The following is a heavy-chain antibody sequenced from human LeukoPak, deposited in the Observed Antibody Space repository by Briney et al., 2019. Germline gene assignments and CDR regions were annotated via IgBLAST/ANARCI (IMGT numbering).Heavy chain of an antibody. J-gene: IGHJ6*03. D-gene: IGHD2-21*02. CDR3: ARESAYCGGDCYPNYYYYYMDV. CDR2: INHSGST. CDR1: GGSFSGYY. Sequence: SETLSLTCAVYGGSFSGYYWSWIRQPPGKGLGWIGEINHSGSTNYNPSLKSRVTISVDTSKNQFSLKLSSVTAADTAVYYCARESAYCGGDCYPNYYYYYMDVWGKGTTVTVSS. V-gene: IGHV4-34*01.